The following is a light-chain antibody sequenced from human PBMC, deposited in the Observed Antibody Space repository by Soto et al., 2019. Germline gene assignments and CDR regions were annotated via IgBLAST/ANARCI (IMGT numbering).Light chain of an antibody. CDR1: QRLNSR. CDR2: DAS. Sequence: DIQMTQSPSTLSASFGDRVTPTCRAGQRLNSRLAWYQQRPGKAPKLLIYDASTLESGVPSRFSGSGSGTEFTLTINNLQPDDLATYICQQYKSYSTFGRGTKV. J-gene: IGKJ1*01. CDR3: QQYKSYST. V-gene: IGKV1-5*01.